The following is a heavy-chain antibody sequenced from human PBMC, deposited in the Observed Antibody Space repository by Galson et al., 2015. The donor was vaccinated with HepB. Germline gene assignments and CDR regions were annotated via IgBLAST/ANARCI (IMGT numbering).Heavy chain of an antibody. J-gene: IGHJ2*01. CDR3: ARGNYGDYKLRFFDL. CDR2: IDIAGDT. V-gene: IGHV3-13*04. Sequence: SLRLSCAASEFTVSNYDMHWVRQAAGKGLEWVSGIDIAGDTYYPGSVKGRFSISRENAKNSLYLQMTSLRAGDTAVYFCARGNYGDYKLRFFDLWGRGTLVTVSS. CDR1: EFTVSNYD. D-gene: IGHD4-17*01.